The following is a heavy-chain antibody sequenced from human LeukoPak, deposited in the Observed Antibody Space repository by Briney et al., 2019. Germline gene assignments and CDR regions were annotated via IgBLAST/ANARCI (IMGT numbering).Heavy chain of an antibody. CDR1: GFTFSSYG. J-gene: IGHJ4*02. CDR3: AKDWNYGGYFDY. V-gene: IGHV3-30*02. D-gene: IGHD1-7*01. CDR2: IRYDGSNV. Sequence: GGSLRLSCAGSGFTFSSYGIHWVRQAPGKGLEWVTFIRYDGSNVQYADSVQGRFTISRDNSKNTVYLQMNSLRVEDSGLYYCAKDWNYGGYFDYWGQGTLVTVSS.